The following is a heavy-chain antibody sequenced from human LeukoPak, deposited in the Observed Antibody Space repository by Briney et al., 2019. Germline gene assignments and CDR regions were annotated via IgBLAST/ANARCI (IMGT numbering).Heavy chain of an antibody. V-gene: IGHV5-10-1*01. D-gene: IGHD3-10*01. Sequence: GESLKISCKGSGYSFTSYWINWVRQMPGKGLEWMWRTDPSDSYTNYSPSFQGHVTISADKSISTAYLQWSSLKASDTAMYYCARVGEENRYFDCWGQGTLVTVSS. J-gene: IGHJ4*02. CDR2: TDPSDSYT. CDR1: GYSFTSYW. CDR3: ARVGEENRYFDC.